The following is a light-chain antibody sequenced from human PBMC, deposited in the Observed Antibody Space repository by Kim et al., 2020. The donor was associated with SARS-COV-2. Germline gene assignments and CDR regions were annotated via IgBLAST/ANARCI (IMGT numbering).Light chain of an antibody. Sequence: QSALTQPASVSGSPGQSITISCTGTNSDVGDYNFVSWYQQHPGKAPKLMIYDVNKRPSGVSNRFSGSKSGNTASLTISGVQAEDEADYYCSSYASSSTYVFGTGTKVTVL. V-gene: IGLV2-14*01. CDR3: SSYASSSTYV. J-gene: IGLJ1*01. CDR2: DVN. CDR1: NSDVGDYNF.